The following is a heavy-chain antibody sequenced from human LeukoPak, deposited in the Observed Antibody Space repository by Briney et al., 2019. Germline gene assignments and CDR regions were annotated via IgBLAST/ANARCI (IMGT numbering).Heavy chain of an antibody. CDR1: GFTFSRSW. CDR2: INEDGSEI. D-gene: IGHD3-22*01. Sequence: GGSLRLSCAASGFTFSRSWMTWVRQAPGKGLEWVASINEDGSEIRYVDSVKGRFTISRDNAKNSLYLQMNSLRAEDTAVYYCARGPTMKMDVWGKGTTVTVSS. V-gene: IGHV3-7*01. J-gene: IGHJ6*04. CDR3: ARGPTMKMDV.